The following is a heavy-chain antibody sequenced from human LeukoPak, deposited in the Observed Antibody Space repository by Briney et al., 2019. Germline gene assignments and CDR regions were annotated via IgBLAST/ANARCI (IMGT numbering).Heavy chain of an antibody. CDR3: ARDHASYDYVWGSYRPPFDY. D-gene: IGHD3-16*02. CDR1: GFTFSSYS. Sequence: GGSLRLSCAAPGFTFSSYSMNWVRQAPGKGLEWVSSISSSSSYIYYADSVKGRFTISRDNAKNSLYLQMNSLRAEDTAVYYCARDHASYDYVWGSYRPPFDYWGQGTLVTVSS. CDR2: ISSSSSYI. J-gene: IGHJ4*02. V-gene: IGHV3-21*01.